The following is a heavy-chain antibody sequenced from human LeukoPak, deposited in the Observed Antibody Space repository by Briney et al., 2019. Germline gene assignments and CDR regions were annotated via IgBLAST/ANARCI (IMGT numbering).Heavy chain of an antibody. CDR1: GGSISSSNW. CDR3: TRVAFGDHFDI. D-gene: IGHD3-10*01. V-gene: IGHV4-4*02. J-gene: IGHJ3*02. CDR2: LCDSGST. Sequence: PSGTLSLTCAVSGGSISSSNWWSWVRQSPGKRLEWIGYLCDSGSTSFNPSLKSRVTISLDTSKNQFSLKVTSMTAADTAVYYCTRVAFGDHFDIWGQGTMVTVSS.